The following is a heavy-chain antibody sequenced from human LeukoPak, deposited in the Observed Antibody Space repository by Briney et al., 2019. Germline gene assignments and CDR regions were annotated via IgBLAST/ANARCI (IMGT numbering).Heavy chain of an antibody. CDR2: IYYSGST. D-gene: IGHD3-16*01. CDR1: GGSISSSSYY. J-gene: IGHJ3*02. Sequence: PSETLSLTCTVSGGSISSSSYYWGWIRQPPGKGLEWIGSIYYSGSTYYNPSLKSRVTISVDTSKNQFSLKLSSVTAADTAVYYCARDLTSAFDIWGQGTMVTVSS. CDR3: ARDLTSAFDI. V-gene: IGHV4-39*07.